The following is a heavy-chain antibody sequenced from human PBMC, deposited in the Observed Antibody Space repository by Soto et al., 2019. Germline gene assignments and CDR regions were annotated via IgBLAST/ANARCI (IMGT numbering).Heavy chain of an antibody. CDR1: GFTFSNYA. V-gene: IGHV3-33*06. J-gene: IGHJ4*02. CDR2: ICGGGSTE. Sequence: PGGSLRLSCAASGFTFSNYAMHWVRQAPGKGLEWVAAICGGGSTEYYADSVKGRYTISRDNSKNTLYLQMNSLRAEDTAVYYCAKDMTTRDYWGQGTLVTVSS. D-gene: IGHD4-17*01. CDR3: AKDMTTRDY.